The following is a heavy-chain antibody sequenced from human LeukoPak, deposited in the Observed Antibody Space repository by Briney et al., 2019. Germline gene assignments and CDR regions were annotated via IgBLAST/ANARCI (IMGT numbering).Heavy chain of an antibody. J-gene: IGHJ4*02. D-gene: IGHD5-18*01. CDR2: INAGNGNT. CDR1: GYTFTTYA. V-gene: IGHV1-3*01. Sequence: ASVKVSCKASGYTFTTYAMHWVRQAPGQRLECMGWINAGNGNTKYSQKFQDRVTITRDTSASTAYMELSSLRSEDTAVYYCARTTAMVTIFDYWGQGTLVTVS. CDR3: ARTTAMVTIFDY.